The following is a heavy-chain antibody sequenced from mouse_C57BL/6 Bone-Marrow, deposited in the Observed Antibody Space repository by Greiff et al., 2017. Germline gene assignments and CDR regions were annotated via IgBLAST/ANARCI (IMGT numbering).Heavy chain of an antibody. CDR2: INSDGGST. CDR3: AIYGYDVSYWYFDV. CDR1: DYEFPSYD. V-gene: IGHV5-2*01. J-gene: IGHJ1*03. Sequence: EVQLQESGGGLVQPGASLKLSCESNDYEFPSYDMSWVRKTPEKRLELVAAINSDGGSTYYPDNMERRFISSRDNTKKTLYLQMSRRRSEDTALYYCAIYGYDVSYWYFDVWGTGTTVTVSS. D-gene: IGHD2-2*01.